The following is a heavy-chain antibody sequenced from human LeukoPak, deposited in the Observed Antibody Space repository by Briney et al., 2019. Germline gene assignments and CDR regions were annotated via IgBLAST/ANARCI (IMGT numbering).Heavy chain of an antibody. CDR1: GLTFSSYG. CDR3: AKDATSGSYLMFDY. Sequence: GGSLRLSCAASGLTFSSYGMSWVRQAPGKGLEWVSAISGSGGSTYYADSVKGRFAISRDNSKNTLYLQMNSLRAEDTAVYYCAKDATSGSYLMFDYWGQGTLVTVSS. V-gene: IGHV3-23*01. CDR2: ISGSGGST. J-gene: IGHJ4*02. D-gene: IGHD1-26*01.